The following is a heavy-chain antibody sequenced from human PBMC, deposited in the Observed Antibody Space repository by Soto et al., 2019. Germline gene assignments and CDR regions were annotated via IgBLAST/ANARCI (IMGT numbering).Heavy chain of an antibody. J-gene: IGHJ5*02. CDR3: AREYSDGWFDP. D-gene: IGHD2-21*01. CDR2: ISYDGSNK. Sequence: GGSLRLSCAASGFTFSSYAMNWVRQAPGKGLEWVAVISYDGSNKYYADSVKGRFTISRDNSKNTVYLQMNSLRAEDSAVYYCAREYSDGWFDPWGQGTLVTVSS. V-gene: IGHV3-30*03. CDR1: GFTFSSYA.